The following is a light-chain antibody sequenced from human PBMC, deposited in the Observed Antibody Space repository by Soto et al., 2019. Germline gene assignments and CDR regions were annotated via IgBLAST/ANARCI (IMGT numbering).Light chain of an antibody. CDR1: QTITSGY. Sequence: EIVLTQSPGTLSLSPGKRATLSCRASQTITSGYLAWYQQKPGQAPRLLIYRASSRATGIPDRFSGSGSGTDFTLTISRLEPEDFAFYYCQHYGSSPTFGQGTKVDIK. V-gene: IGKV3-20*01. CDR3: QHYGSSPT. J-gene: IGKJ1*01. CDR2: RAS.